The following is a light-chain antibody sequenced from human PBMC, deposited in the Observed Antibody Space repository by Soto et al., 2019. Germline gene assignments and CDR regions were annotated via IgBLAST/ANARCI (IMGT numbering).Light chain of an antibody. CDR3: QQYSQWPIT. Sequence: EIVLTQSPATLSVSPGERATLSCRASQSINNNYLAWYQQKPGQAPRLLIYGISTSATGVPARSSGSGSGTEFTLSSSSLQSEDFAVYSCQQYSQWPITFGQGTRLESK. CDR2: GIS. CDR1: QSINNN. V-gene: IGKV3-15*01. J-gene: IGKJ5*01.